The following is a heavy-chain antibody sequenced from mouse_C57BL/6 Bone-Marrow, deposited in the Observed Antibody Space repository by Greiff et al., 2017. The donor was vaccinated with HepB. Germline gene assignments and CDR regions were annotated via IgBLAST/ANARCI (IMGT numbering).Heavy chain of an antibody. CDR1: GYTFTSYW. J-gene: IGHJ4*01. V-gene: IGHV1-72*01. D-gene: IGHD1-1*01. CDR3: ARWGTAVVATDAMDY. CDR2: IYPNSGGT. Sequence: QVQLQQPGAELVKPGASVKLSCKASGYTFTSYWMHWVKQRPGRGLEWIGRIYPNSGGTKYNEKFKSKATLTVDKPSSTAYMQLSSLTSEDSAVYYCARWGTAVVATDAMDYWGQGTSVTVSS.